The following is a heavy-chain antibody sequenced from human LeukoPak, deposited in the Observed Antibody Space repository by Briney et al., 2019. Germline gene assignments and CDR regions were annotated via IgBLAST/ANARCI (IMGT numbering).Heavy chain of an antibody. CDR3: ASSARWYGDEIWAFDI. CDR1: GGTFSSYA. Sequence: GGSVKVSCKASGGTFSSYAISWVRQAPGQGLEWMGRIIPTFGTANYAQKFQGRVTITTDESTSTAYMELSSLRSEDTAVYYCASSARWYGDEIWAFDIWGQGTMVTVSS. J-gene: IGHJ3*02. CDR2: IIPTFGTA. D-gene: IGHD4-17*01. V-gene: IGHV1-69*05.